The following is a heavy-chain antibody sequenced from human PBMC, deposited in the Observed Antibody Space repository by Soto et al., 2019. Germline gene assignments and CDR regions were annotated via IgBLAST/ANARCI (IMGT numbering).Heavy chain of an antibody. D-gene: IGHD6-19*01. CDR3: ARGRGTVAGTGDFDY. CDR2: INHSGST. J-gene: IGHJ4*02. Sequence: QVQLQQWGAGLLKPSETLSLTCAVYGGSFSGYYWSWIRQPPGKGLEWIGEINHSGSTNYNPSLKSRVAISVDTSKNQFSLKLSSVTAADTAVYYCARGRGTVAGTGDFDYWGQGTLVTVSS. V-gene: IGHV4-34*01. CDR1: GGSFSGYY.